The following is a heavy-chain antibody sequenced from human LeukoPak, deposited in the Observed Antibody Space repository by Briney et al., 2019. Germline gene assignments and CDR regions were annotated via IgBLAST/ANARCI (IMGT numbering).Heavy chain of an antibody. D-gene: IGHD3-16*01. CDR3: ANGLSLSRYGDYFDY. CDR1: GFTFSSYA. CDR2: ISGSGGST. J-gene: IGHJ4*02. Sequence: GGSLRLSCAASGFTFSSYAMSWVRQAPGKGLEWVAAISGSGGSTYYADSVKGRFTISRDNSKNTLYLQMNSLRAEDTAVYYCANGLSLSRYGDYFDYWGQGTLVTVSS. V-gene: IGHV3-23*01.